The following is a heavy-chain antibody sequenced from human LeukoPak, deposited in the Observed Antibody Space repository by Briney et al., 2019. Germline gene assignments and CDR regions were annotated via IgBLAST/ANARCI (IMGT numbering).Heavy chain of an antibody. CDR1: GGSISSYY. J-gene: IGHJ4*02. V-gene: IGHV4-59*01. CDR3: ARLPRAARPFDY. Sequence: PSETLSLTCTVSGGSISSYYWSWVRQPPGKGLEWVGYIYYSGSTNYNPSLKSRVTISVDTSKNQFSLKLSSVTAADTAVYYCARLPRAARPFDYWGQGTLVTVSS. D-gene: IGHD6-6*01. CDR2: IYYSGST.